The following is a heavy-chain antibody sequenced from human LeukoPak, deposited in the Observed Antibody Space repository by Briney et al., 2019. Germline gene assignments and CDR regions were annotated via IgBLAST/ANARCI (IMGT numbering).Heavy chain of an antibody. CDR3: ARDPYGMDV. J-gene: IGHJ6*02. CDR1: GGSISSSSYY. Sequence: SETLSLTCTVSGGSISSSSYYWGWIRQPPGKGLEWIGSIYYSGSTYYNPSLKSRVTISIDTSKNQFSLKLSSVTAADTAVYYCARDPYGMDVWGQGTTVTVSS. CDR2: IYYSGST. V-gene: IGHV4-39*07.